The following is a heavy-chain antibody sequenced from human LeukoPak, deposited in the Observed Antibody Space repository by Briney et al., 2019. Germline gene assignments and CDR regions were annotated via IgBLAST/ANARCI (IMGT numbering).Heavy chain of an antibody. Sequence: GSLRLSCAASGFTFSSYSMNWVRQAPRKGLEWVSSISSSSSYIYYADSVKGRFTISRDNAKNSLYLQMNSLRAEDTAVYYCARGVVTPVPFDYWGQGTLVTVSS. J-gene: IGHJ4*02. CDR1: GFTFSSYS. CDR2: ISSSSSYI. D-gene: IGHD4-23*01. CDR3: ARGVVTPVPFDY. V-gene: IGHV3-21*01.